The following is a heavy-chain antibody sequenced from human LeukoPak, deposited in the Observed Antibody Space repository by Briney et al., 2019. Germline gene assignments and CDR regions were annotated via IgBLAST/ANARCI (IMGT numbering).Heavy chain of an antibody. J-gene: IGHJ4*02. D-gene: IGHD3-22*01. CDR3: AKDHPYYYDSSGYYYFDY. V-gene: IGHV3-23*01. Sequence: GGSLRLSCAASGFTFSRHYMHWVRQAPGKGLEWVSAISGSGGSTYYADSVKGRFTISRDNSKNTLYLQMNSLRAEDTAVYYCAKDHPYYYDSSGYYYFDYWGQGTLVTVSS. CDR1: GFTFSRHY. CDR2: ISGSGGST.